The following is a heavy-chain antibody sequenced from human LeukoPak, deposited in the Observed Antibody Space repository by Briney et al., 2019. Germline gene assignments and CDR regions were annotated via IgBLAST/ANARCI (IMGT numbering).Heavy chain of an antibody. D-gene: IGHD6-6*01. CDR2: IPSSVGT. Sequence: AEPLFLTRTVSGESISNYYWSWIRQPAGRGLEWIGRIPSSVGTNYNPSLQSRVTMSVDKSKNHFSLKLDSVTAADTAVYYCARDVRRSSSSSNSYYYYMDVWGKGTTVTVTS. V-gene: IGHV4-4*07. CDR3: ARDVRRSSSSSNSYYYYMDV. J-gene: IGHJ6*03. CDR1: GESISNYY.